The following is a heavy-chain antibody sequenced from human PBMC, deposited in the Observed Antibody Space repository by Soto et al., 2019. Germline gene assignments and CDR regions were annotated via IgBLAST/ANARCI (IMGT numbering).Heavy chain of an antibody. CDR1: SGSLSGYY. CDR3: ARAPKVSGSSQTRPDF. Sequence: KPSETLSLTCSIYSGSLSGYYWSCVRPPQGKGREWIGESSQSGNTNSSPSRKSRVYISIDTSKEQFSLNLASVSAADTAVYYCARAPKVSGSSQTRPDFWGQGTLVTVSS. CDR2: SSQSGNT. V-gene: IGHV4-34*01. J-gene: IGHJ4*02. D-gene: IGHD6-6*01.